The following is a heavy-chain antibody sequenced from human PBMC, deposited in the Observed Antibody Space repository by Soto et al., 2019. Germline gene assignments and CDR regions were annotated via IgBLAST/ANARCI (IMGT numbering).Heavy chain of an antibody. Sequence: EVQLLESGGGMVQPGGSLRLSCAASGFTFMNYAMNWVRQAPVKGLEWVSVISGSGDSTYHADSVKGRLTISRDNSKNTLYLQLNSLRAEDTAVYYCARRGSGSYYDYWGQGTLVTVSS. CDR2: ISGSGDST. CDR3: ARRGSGSYYDY. V-gene: IGHV3-23*01. D-gene: IGHD1-26*01. CDR1: GFTFMNYA. J-gene: IGHJ4*02.